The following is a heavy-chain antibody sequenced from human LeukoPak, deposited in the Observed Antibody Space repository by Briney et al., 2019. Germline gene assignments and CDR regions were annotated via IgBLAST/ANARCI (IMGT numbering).Heavy chain of an antibody. CDR3: ARSKVWFGESGYYYYGMDV. CDR1: GGSISSYY. V-gene: IGHV4-59*01. J-gene: IGHJ6*02. D-gene: IGHD3-10*01. Sequence: PSETLSLTCTVSGGSISSYYWSWIRQPPGKGLEWIGYIYYSGSTIYNPSLKSRVTISVDTSKNQFSLKLSSVTAADTAVYYCARSKVWFGESGYYYYGMDVWGQGTTVTVSS. CDR2: IYYSGST.